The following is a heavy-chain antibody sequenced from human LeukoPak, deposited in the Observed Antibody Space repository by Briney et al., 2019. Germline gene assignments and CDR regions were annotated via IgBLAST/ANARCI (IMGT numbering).Heavy chain of an antibody. CDR1: GFTVSSNY. V-gene: IGHV3-66*02. J-gene: IGHJ4*02. Sequence: GGSLRLSCAASGFTVSSNYMSWVRQAPGKGLEWVSVIYSGGSTYYAASVKGRFTISRDNSKNTLYLQMNSLRAEDTAVYYCARITRGYSYGPHSLDYWGQGTLVTVSS. D-gene: IGHD5-18*01. CDR2: IYSGGST. CDR3: ARITRGYSYGPHSLDY.